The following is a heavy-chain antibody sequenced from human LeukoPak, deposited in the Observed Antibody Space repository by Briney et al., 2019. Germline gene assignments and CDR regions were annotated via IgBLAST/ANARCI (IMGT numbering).Heavy chain of an antibody. V-gene: IGHV1-18*01. CDR3: ASRREYSSSSGFDY. J-gene: IGHJ4*02. Sequence: ASVKVSCKASGYTFTSYGISWVRQAPGQGLEWMGWISAYNGNTNYAQKLQGRVTMTTDTSTSTAYMELRSLRSDDTTVYYCASRREYSSSSGFDYWGQGTLVTVSS. D-gene: IGHD6-6*01. CDR2: ISAYNGNT. CDR1: GYTFTSYG.